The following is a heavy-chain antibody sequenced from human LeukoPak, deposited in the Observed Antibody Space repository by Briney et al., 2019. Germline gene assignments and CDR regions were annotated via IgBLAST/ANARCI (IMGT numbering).Heavy chain of an antibody. CDR2: TYYRSKWYN. CDR1: GDSVSSNSAA. Sequence: SQTPSLTCAISGDSVSSNSAAWNWIRQSPSRGLEWLGRTYYRSKWYNDYAVSVKSRITINPDTSKNQFSLQLNSVTPEDTAVYYCARALVTPTPGGNWFDPWGQGTLVTVSS. D-gene: IGHD2-21*02. CDR3: ARALVTPTPGGNWFDP. J-gene: IGHJ5*02. V-gene: IGHV6-1*01.